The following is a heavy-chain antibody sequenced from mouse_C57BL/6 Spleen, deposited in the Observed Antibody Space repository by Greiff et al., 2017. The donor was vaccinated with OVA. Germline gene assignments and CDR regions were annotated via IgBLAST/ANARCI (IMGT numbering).Heavy chain of an antibody. D-gene: IGHD4-1*01. V-gene: IGHV5-9-1*02. J-gene: IGHJ4*01. CDR3: TRDSLLGYYAMDY. CDR1: GFTFSSYA. CDR2: ISSGGDYI. Sequence: DVMLVESGEGLVKPGGSLKLSCAASGFTFSSYAMSWVRQTPEKRLEWVAYISSGGDYIYYADTVKGRFTISRDNARNTLYLQMSSLKSEDTAMYYCTRDSLLGYYAMDYWGQGTSVTVSS.